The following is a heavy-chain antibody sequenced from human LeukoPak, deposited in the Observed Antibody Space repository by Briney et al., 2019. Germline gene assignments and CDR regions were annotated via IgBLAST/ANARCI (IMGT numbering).Heavy chain of an antibody. CDR1: GFTFSRYW. D-gene: IGHD3-10*01. J-gene: IGHJ4*02. CDR3: ASLYGSGSYYTIDDY. V-gene: IGHV3-7*02. CDR2: IKQDGSEK. Sequence: PGESLRLSCTASGFTFSRYWMSWVRQAPGKGLEWVAKIKQDGSEKYYVDSVKGRFTISRENAKNSLYLQMNTLRAEDTAVYYCASLYGSGSYYTIDDYWGQGTLVTVSS.